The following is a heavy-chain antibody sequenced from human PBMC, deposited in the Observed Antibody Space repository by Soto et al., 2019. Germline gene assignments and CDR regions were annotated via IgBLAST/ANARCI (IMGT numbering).Heavy chain of an antibody. CDR2: ISSDGSST. D-gene: IGHD2-2*01. V-gene: IGHV3-74*01. CDR1: EFTFSTYW. J-gene: IGHJ6*03. Sequence: GGSLRLSCAASEFTFSTYWIHWVRQAPGKGLVWVPRISSDGSSTNYADSVKGRFTISRDNAKNTLSLQMNSLTAEDTAVYYFVRDPVPAAKDFRYYYMDVWGKGTTVTVSS. CDR3: VRDPVPAAKDFRYYYMDV.